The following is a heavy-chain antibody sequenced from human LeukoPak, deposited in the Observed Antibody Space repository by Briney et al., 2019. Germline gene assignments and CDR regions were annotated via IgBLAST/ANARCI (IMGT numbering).Heavy chain of an antibody. Sequence: PSETLSLTCAVYGGSFSGYHWSWIRQPPGKGLEWIGEINHSGSTNYNPSLKSRVTISVDTSKNQFSLKLSSVTAADTAVYYCARGRIAAAVHPNNWFDPWGQGTLVTVSS. V-gene: IGHV4-34*01. D-gene: IGHD6-13*01. CDR1: GGSFSGYH. CDR2: INHSGST. J-gene: IGHJ5*02. CDR3: ARGRIAAAVHPNNWFDP.